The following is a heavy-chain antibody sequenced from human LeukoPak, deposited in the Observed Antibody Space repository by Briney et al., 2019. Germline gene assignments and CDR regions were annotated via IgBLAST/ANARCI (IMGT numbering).Heavy chain of an antibody. V-gene: IGHV1-46*01. CDR3: ARGDHVRIYAESAFDI. CDR1: GCTFTSYY. D-gene: IGHD3-3*01. CDR2: INPSAGNT. J-gene: IGHJ3*02. Sequence: ASVKVSCKASGCTFTSYYIHWVRQAPGQGLEWMGIINPSAGNTNYARKFQGRVTMTRDTSTSTVYMELSRLSSEDTAMYYCARGDHVRIYAESAFDIWGQGTMVTVSS.